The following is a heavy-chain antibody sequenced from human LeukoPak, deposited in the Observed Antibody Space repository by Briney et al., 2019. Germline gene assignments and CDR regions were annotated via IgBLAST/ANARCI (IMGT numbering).Heavy chain of an antibody. CDR3: ARTPLRGGNSYFDY. Sequence: GGSLRLSCAASGFTFSSYGMHWVRQAPGKGLVWVSRINSDGSSTSYADSVKGRFTISRDNAKNTLYLQMNSLRAEDTAVYYCARTPLRGGNSYFDYWGQGTLVTVSS. CDR1: GFTFSSYG. CDR2: INSDGSST. V-gene: IGHV3-74*01. J-gene: IGHJ4*02. D-gene: IGHD4-23*01.